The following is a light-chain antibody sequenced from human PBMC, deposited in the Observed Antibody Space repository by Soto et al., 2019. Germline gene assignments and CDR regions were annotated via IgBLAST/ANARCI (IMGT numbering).Light chain of an antibody. Sequence: QPVLTQSPAASASLGASVKLTYTLSSGHTNYAIAWHQQRPDKGPRYLMKLNGDGSQTKGGGIPDRFSGSSSGAERYLTISSLQSEDEADYYCQTWGTGTVVFGGGTQLTVL. CDR1: SGHTNYA. J-gene: IGLJ2*01. CDR2: LNGDGSQ. CDR3: QTWGTGTVV. V-gene: IGLV4-69*02.